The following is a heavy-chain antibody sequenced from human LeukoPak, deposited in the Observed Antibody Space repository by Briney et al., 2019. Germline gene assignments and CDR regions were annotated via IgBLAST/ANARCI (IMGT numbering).Heavy chain of an antibody. V-gene: IGHV4-39*01. D-gene: IGHD3-3*01. J-gene: IGHJ4*02. CDR1: GGSISSSSYY. Sequence: SETLSLTCTVSGGSISSSSYYWGWIRQPRGKGLEWIGSIYYSGSTYYNPSLKSRVTISVDTSKNQFSLKLSSVTAADTAVYYCARFYLRYDFWSGYYNFFDYWGQGTLVTVSS. CDR3: ARFYLRYDFWSGYYNFFDY. CDR2: IYYSGST.